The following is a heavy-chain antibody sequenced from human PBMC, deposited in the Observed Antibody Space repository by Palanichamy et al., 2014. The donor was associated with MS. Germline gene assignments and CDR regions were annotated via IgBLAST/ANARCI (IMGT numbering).Heavy chain of an antibody. D-gene: IGHD1-26*01. Sequence: EVQLVESGGGLVKPGGSLRLSCAASGFLFSSYSLNWVRQAPGKGLEWVSFISVSSTYIYYADSMKGRITISRDNAKNSLFLQMNSLRAEDTAVYYCARDGVGATSYYYHMDVWGKGTTVTASS. J-gene: IGHJ6*03. CDR3: ARDGVGATSYYYHMDV. CDR1: GFLFSSYS. CDR2: ISVSSTYI. V-gene: IGHV3-21*01.